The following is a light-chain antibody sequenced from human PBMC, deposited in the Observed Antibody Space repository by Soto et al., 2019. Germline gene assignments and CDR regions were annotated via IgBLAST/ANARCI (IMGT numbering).Light chain of an antibody. Sequence: DIQLTQSPSTVSASVGDRLTITCRASQSISKWLAWYQQKPGKAPKLLIYKASNLKSEVPSRLSGSGSGTEFTITIRSLQPDDFATYYCQQYNGLITFGQGTRLEIK. CDR3: QQYNGLIT. CDR2: KAS. CDR1: QSISKW. V-gene: IGKV1-5*03. J-gene: IGKJ5*01.